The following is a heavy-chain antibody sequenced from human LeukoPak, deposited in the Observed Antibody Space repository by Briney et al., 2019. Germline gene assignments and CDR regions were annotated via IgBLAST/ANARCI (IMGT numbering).Heavy chain of an antibody. CDR1: GYTFTNYD. V-gene: IGHV1-18*01. Sequence: ASVNVSCKASGYTFTNYDINWVRQAPGQGLEWMGWISPYNGNTDYAQKLQGRVTMTTDTSTTTAYMELRSLRSDDTAIYYCARQGAVAGEFDYWGQGTLVTVSS. D-gene: IGHD6-19*01. CDR3: ARQGAVAGEFDY. J-gene: IGHJ4*02. CDR2: ISPYNGNT.